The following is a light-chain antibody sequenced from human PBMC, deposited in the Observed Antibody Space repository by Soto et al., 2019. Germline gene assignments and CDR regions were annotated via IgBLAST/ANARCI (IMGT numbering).Light chain of an antibody. Sequence: EVVLTQSPGTLSLSPGERATLSCRASQSVSNNYLAWYQQKPGQAPRLLIYGASNRATGIPARFSGSGSGTDFTLTTSRLEPEDFAVYYCQQYGSSSITFGQGTRLEIK. J-gene: IGKJ5*01. V-gene: IGKV3-20*01. CDR3: QQYGSSSIT. CDR1: QSVSNNY. CDR2: GAS.